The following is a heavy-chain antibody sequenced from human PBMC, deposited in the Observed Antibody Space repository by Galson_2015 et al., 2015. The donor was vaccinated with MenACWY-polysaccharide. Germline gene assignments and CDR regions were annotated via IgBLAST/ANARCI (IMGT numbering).Heavy chain of an antibody. Sequence: SLRLSCAASGFSFSAYGMSWVRQAPGRGLEWVSGSGSGGGLYYADSVKGRFTVSSDNSKNTLYLQMNNLRAEDTAVYYCANGYSYSKSPVDHCAQGTLVTVSS. CDR2: SGSGGGL. D-gene: IGHD6-13*01. CDR3: ANGYSYSKSPVDH. V-gene: IGHV3-23*01. J-gene: IGHJ4*02. CDR1: GFSFSAYG.